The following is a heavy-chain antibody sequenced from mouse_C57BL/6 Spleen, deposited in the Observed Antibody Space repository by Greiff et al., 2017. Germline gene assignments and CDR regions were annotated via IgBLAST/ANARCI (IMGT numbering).Heavy chain of an antibody. CDR1: GYTFTSYW. V-gene: IGHV1-64*01. D-gene: IGHD1-1*01. CDR2: IHPNSGST. Sequence: QVQLQQPGAELVKPGASVKLSCKASGYTFTSYWMHWVKQRPGQGLEWIGMIHPNSGSTNYNEKFKSKATLTVDKSSSTAYMQLSSLTSEDSAVXYCERHHYYGSSYDYFDYWGQGTTLTVSS. CDR3: ERHHYYGSSYDYFDY. J-gene: IGHJ2*01.